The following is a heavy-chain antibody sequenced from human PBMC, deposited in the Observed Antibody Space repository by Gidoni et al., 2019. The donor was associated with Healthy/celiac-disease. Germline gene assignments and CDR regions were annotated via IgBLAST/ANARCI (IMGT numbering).Heavy chain of an antibody. CDR3: ARSGVVRGRDV. D-gene: IGHD3-3*01. J-gene: IGHJ6*02. V-gene: IGHV3-74*01. CDR2: INSDGSST. CDR1: GFTFSSYW. Sequence: EVQLVESGGGLVQPGGSLRLPCAASGFTFSSYWMHWVRQAPGKGLVWVSRINSDGSSTSYADSVKCRFTISRDNAKNTLYLQMNSLRAEDTAVYYCARSGVVRGRDVWGQGTTVTVSS.